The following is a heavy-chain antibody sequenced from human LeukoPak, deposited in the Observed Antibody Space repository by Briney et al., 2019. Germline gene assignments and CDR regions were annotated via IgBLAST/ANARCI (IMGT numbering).Heavy chain of an antibody. CDR1: GGTFSSYA. D-gene: IGHD2-21*01. Sequence: SVKVSCKASGGTFSSYAISWVRQAPGQGLEWMGGIIPIFSTANYAQKFQGRVTITADESTSTAYMELGSLRSEDTAVYYCARVGTYCGGDCYFDYWGQGTLVTVSS. J-gene: IGHJ4*02. CDR2: IIPIFSTA. CDR3: ARVGTYCGGDCYFDY. V-gene: IGHV1-69*01.